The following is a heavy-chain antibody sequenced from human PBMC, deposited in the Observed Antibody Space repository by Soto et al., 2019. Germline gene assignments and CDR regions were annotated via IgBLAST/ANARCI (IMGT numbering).Heavy chain of an antibody. D-gene: IGHD2-21*02. CDR2: INAGNGNT. CDR3: AGSIVVVTALDY. CDR1: GYTFTSYA. J-gene: IGHJ4*02. Sequence: QVQLVQSGAEEKKPAASVKVSCKASGYTFTSYAMHWVRQAPGQRLEWMGWINAGNGNTKYSQTFQGRVTITRDTSASTASMVLSSLRSKATAMYYGAGSIVVVTALDYWGQGTLVTVSS. V-gene: IGHV1-3*05.